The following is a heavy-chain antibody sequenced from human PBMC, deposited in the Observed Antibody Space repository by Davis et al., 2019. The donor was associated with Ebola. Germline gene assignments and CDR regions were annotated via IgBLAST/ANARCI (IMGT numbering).Heavy chain of an antibody. V-gene: IGHV4-59*01. CDR2: IYYSGST. Sequence: SETLSLTCAVYGGSFSSYYWSWIRQPPGKGLEWIGYIYYSGSTNYNPSLKSRVTISVDTSKNQFSLKLSSVTAADTAVYYCARDPYYYDSSGYYYYYYGMDVWGQGTTVTVSS. J-gene: IGHJ6*02. CDR1: GGSFSSYY. D-gene: IGHD3-22*01. CDR3: ARDPYYYDSSGYYYYYYGMDV.